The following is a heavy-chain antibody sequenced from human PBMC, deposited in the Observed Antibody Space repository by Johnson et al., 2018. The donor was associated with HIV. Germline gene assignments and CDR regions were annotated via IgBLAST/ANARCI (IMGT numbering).Heavy chain of an antibody. CDR2: IYSGDTT. J-gene: IGHJ3*02. CDR1: GFTVSTNY. V-gene: IGHV3-66*01. Sequence: VQLVESGGGLVQPGGSLRLSCAASGFTVSTNYMSWIRQAPGKGLEWVSVIYSGDTTYYAGSVKGRFTISRDNSENTLYLQMNSLRVDDTAIYYCARAYTYGAFDIWGQGTMVTVSS. CDR3: ARAYTYGAFDI. D-gene: IGHD5-18*01.